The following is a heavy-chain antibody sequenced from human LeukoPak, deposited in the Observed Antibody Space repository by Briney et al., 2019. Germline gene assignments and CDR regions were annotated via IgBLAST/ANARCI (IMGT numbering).Heavy chain of an antibody. CDR2: ISSNGGST. J-gene: IGHJ4*02. V-gene: IGHV3-64*01. D-gene: IGHD5-18*01. CDR3: ARRNSYGSTHFDY. CDR1: GFTFSSYA. Sequence: GGSLRLSCAASGFTFSSYAMHWVRQAPGKGLEYVSAISSNGGSTYYANSVKGRFTISRDNSKNTLYLQMGSLRAEDMAVYYCARRNSYGSTHFDYWGQGTLVTVSS.